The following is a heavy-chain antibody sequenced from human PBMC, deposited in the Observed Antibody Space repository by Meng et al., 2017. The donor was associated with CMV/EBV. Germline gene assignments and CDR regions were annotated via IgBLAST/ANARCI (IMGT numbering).Heavy chain of an antibody. CDR2: ISAYNGNT. CDR3: ARDDEVFRFLEWLPHFDY. J-gene: IGHJ4*02. V-gene: IGHV1-18*01. Sequence: ASVKVSCKASGYTFTSYGISWVRQAPGQGLEWMGWISAYNGNTNYAQKLQGRVTMTTDTSTSTAYMELRSLRSDDTAVYYCARDDEVFRFLEWLPHFDYWGQGTLVTVSS. D-gene: IGHD3-3*01. CDR1: GYTFTSYG.